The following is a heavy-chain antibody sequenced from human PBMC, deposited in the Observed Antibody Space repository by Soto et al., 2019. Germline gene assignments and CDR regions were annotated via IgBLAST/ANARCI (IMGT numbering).Heavy chain of an antibody. CDR3: ARQGFPDSSGYLDAFDI. J-gene: IGHJ3*02. V-gene: IGHV5-51*01. CDR1: GYSFTNYW. CDR2: IYPDDSDT. Sequence: PGESLTISCKGSGYSFTNYWIGWVRQMPGKGLELMGIIYPDDSDTTYSPSFQGRVTISADKSISTAHLQWSSLKASDTAMYYCARQGFPDSSGYLDAFDIWGQGTMVTVSS. D-gene: IGHD3-22*01.